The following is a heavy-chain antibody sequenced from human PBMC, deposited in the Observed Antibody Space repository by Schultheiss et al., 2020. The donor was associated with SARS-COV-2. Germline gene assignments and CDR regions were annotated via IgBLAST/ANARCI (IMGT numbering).Heavy chain of an antibody. Sequence: SETLSLTCTVSGGSISSYYWSWIRQPPGKGLEWIGYIYYSGSTNYNPSLKSRVTISVDTSKNQFSLKLSSVTAADTAVYYCARDPGGFGELSYSTGYFDLWGRGTLVTVSS. CDR3: ARDPGGFGELSYSTGYFDL. V-gene: IGHV4-59*01. CDR1: GGSISSYY. CDR2: IYYSGST. J-gene: IGHJ2*01. D-gene: IGHD3-10*01.